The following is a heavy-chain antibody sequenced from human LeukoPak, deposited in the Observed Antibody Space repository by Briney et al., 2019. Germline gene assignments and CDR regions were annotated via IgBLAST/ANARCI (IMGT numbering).Heavy chain of an antibody. D-gene: IGHD3-10*01. V-gene: IGHV3-33*06. CDR1: GFTFSSYG. CDR2: IWYDGSNK. CDR3: AKDPSSRGSLIDY. J-gene: IGHJ4*02. Sequence: GGSLRLSRAASGFTFSSYGMHWVRQAPRRGLEWVAVIWYDGSNKYYADSVKGRFTISRDNSKNTLYLQMNSLRAEDTAVYYCAKDPSSRGSLIDYWGQGTLVTVSS.